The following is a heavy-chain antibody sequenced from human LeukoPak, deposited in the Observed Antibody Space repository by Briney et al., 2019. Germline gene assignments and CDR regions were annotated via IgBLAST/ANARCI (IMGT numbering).Heavy chain of an antibody. Sequence: GGSLRLSCSASKFRFSDYGMHWVRQVPGKGLEWVAFIRYDGTKTNYAESVRGRFTISRDNSKNTLYLQMNSLRADDTAVFYCAKDGVILAPGESWYMDVWGSGTPVTVSS. CDR2: IRYDGTKT. J-gene: IGHJ6*03. V-gene: IGHV3-30*02. CDR3: AKDGVILAPGESWYMDV. CDR1: KFRFSDYG. D-gene: IGHD3-10*01.